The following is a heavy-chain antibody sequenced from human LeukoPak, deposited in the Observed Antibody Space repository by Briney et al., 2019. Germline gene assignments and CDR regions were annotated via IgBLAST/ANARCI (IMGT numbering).Heavy chain of an antibody. Sequence: GGSLRLSCAASGFTFSSYAMSWVRQAPGKGLEWVSAISGSGGSTYYADSVKGRFTISRDNSKNTLYLQMNSLRAEDTPVYYCAKDRKYCSSTSCPYYFDYWGQGTLVTVSS. V-gene: IGHV3-23*01. CDR1: GFTFSSYA. D-gene: IGHD2-2*01. CDR3: AKDRKYCSSTSCPYYFDY. CDR2: ISGSGGST. J-gene: IGHJ4*02.